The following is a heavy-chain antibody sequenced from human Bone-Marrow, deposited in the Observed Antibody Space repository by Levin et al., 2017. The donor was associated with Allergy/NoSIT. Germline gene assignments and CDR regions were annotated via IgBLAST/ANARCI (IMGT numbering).Heavy chain of an antibody. Sequence: ASVKVSCKASGYTFTDFDFNWVRQVPGQGLEWMGWMNPKTGQTGYAQKFQGRFAMTRDTSISTVYMDLRSLTSEDTAVYYCARGRVYYGQGMDVWGQGTTVTVSS. CDR2: MNPKTGQT. D-gene: IGHD1-26*01. J-gene: IGHJ6*02. CDR3: ARGRVYYGQGMDV. V-gene: IGHV1-8*01. CDR1: GYTFTDFD.